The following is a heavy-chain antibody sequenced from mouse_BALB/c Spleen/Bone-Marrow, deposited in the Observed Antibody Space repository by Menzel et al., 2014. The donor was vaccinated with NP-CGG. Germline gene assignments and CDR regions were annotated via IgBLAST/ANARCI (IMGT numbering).Heavy chain of an antibody. CDR2: MNPESSTI. CDR3: ARLQYYGYFPY. CDR1: GFDFSRFW. V-gene: IGHV4-1*02. D-gene: IGHD1-2*01. Sequence: EVQLEQSGGGQVQPGGSLKLSSAALGFDFSRFWMSLVRQAPGKGLEWIGEMNPESSTIKNTPSLKDKLIISRDNAKNTLYLQMSKVRSDDTGLYYFARLQYYGYFPYWVLGTLVPDS. J-gene: IGHJ3*01.